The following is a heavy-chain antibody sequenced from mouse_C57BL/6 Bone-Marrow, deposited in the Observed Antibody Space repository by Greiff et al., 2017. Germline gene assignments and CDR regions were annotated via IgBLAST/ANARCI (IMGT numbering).Heavy chain of an antibody. V-gene: IGHV14-4*01. CDR2: IDPENGDT. Sequence: VQLQQSGAELVRPGASVKLSCTASGFNIKDDYMHWVKQRPEQGLEWIGWIDPENGDTEYASKFQGKATITADTSSNTAYLQRSSLTSEDTAVYYCTTDSWGGAYWGQGTLVTVSA. D-gene: IGHD3-2*01. J-gene: IGHJ3*01. CDR1: GFNIKDDY. CDR3: TTDSWGGAY.